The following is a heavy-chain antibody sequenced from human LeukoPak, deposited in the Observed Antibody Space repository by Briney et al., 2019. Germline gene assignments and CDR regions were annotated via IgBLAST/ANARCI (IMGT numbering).Heavy chain of an antibody. CDR1: GFTFSSYG. V-gene: IGHV3-74*01. CDR2: INSDGSST. J-gene: IGHJ4*02. CDR3: AKSSKGSDPSGYFDY. Sequence: PGGSLRLSCAASGFTFSSYGMHWVRQAPGKGLVWVSRINSDGSSTSYADSVKGRFTISRDNSKNTLYLQMNSLRAEDTAVYYCAKSSKGSDPSGYFDYWGQGTLVTVSS. D-gene: IGHD3-10*01.